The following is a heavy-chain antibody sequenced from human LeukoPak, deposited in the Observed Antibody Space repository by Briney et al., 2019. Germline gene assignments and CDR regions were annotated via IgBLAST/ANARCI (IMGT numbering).Heavy chain of an antibody. CDR1: GGSISSYY. V-gene: IGHV4-59*01. CDR3: ARSGGYDRPFDY. J-gene: IGHJ4*02. Sequence: PSETLSLTCTVSGGSISSYYCNWIRQPPGKGLEWIGYIYYSGSTNYNPSLKSRVTISVDTSKNQFSLKLSSVTAADTAVYYCARSGGYDRPFDYWGQGTLVTVSS. CDR2: IYYSGST. D-gene: IGHD5-12*01.